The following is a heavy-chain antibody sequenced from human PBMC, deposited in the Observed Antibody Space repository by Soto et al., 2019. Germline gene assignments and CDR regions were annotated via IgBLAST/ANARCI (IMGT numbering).Heavy chain of an antibody. Sequence: GGSLRLSCTASGFTFGDYAMSWVRQAPGKGLEWVGFIRSKAYGGTAEYAASVKGRFTISRDDSKSIAYLQMNSLKTEDTAVYYCTSFLGGGLGYWGQGTLVTVSS. CDR1: GFTFGDYA. CDR3: TSFLGGGLGY. CDR2: IRSKAYGGTA. J-gene: IGHJ4*02. V-gene: IGHV3-49*04. D-gene: IGHD2-15*01.